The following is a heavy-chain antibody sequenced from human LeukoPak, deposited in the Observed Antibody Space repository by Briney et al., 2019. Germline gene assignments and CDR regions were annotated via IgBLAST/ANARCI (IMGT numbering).Heavy chain of an antibody. V-gene: IGHV4-38-2*02. CDR2: IYHSGST. J-gene: IGHJ6*03. D-gene: IGHD3-22*01. Sequence: PSETLSLTCTVSGYSISSGYYWGWIRQPPGKGLEWIGSIYHSGSTNYNPSLKSRVTISVDTSKNQFSLKLSSVTAADTAVYYCARDPGNYYDSSGYYYYYYMDVWGKGTTVTVSS. CDR3: ARDPGNYYDSSGYYYYYYMDV. CDR1: GYSISSGYY.